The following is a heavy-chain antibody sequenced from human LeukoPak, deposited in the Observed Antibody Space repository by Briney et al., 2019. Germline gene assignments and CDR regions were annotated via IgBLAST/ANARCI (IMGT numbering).Heavy chain of an antibody. D-gene: IGHD2/OR15-2a*01. J-gene: IGHJ5*02. CDR2: ISGGSDYI. V-gene: IGHV3-21*01. CDR1: GFTFSTST. Sequence: PGGSLRLSCAASGFTFSTSTMNWVRQAPGKGLEWVTSISGGSDYIYYADSVKGRFTISRDNAKNSLYLQMNSLRGEDTAVYYCVRIPNSADFPNWFDPWGQRTLVTVSS. CDR3: VRIPNSADFPNWFDP.